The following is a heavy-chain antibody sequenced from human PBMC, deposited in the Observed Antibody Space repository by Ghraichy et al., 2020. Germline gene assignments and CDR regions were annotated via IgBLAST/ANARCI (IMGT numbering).Heavy chain of an antibody. J-gene: IGHJ3*02. V-gene: IGHV3-23*01. Sequence: GGSLRLSCAASGFTFSSYAMSWVRQAPGKGLEWVSAISGRGGSTYYADSVKGRFTISRDNSKNTLYLQVNSLRAEDTAVYYCAKDRGSSGRWGAFDIWGQGTMVTVSS. CDR3: AKDRGSSGRWGAFDI. CDR1: GFTFSSYA. CDR2: ISGRGGST. D-gene: IGHD6-25*01.